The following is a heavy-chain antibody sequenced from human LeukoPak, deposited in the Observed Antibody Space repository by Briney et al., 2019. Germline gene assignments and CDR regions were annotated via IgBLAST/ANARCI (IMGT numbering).Heavy chain of an antibody. D-gene: IGHD3-22*01. CDR2: IWYDGSNK. CDR3: ARDERYYYDSSGPDY. V-gene: IGHV3-33*01. CDR1: GFTFSSYG. J-gene: IGHJ4*02. Sequence: GGSLRLSCAASGFTFSSYGMHWVRQAPGKGLEWVAVIWYDGSNKYYAGSVKGRFTISRDNSKNTLYLQMNSLRAEDTAVYYCARDERYYYDSSGPDYWGQGTLVTVSS.